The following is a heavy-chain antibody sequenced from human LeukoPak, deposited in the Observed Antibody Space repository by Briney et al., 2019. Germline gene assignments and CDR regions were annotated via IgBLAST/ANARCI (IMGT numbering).Heavy chain of an antibody. CDR3: ARREPYGDYIG. CDR1: GGSFSGYC. J-gene: IGHJ4*02. D-gene: IGHD4-17*01. V-gene: IGHV4-34*01. CDR2: INHSGST. Sequence: SETLSLTCAVYGGSFSGYCWSWIRQPPGKGLEWIGEINHSGSTNYNPSLKSRVTISVDTSKNQFSLKLSSVTAADTAVYYCARREPYGDYIGWGQGTLVIVSS.